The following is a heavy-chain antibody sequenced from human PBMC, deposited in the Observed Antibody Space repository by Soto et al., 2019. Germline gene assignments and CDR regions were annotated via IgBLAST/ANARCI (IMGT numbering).Heavy chain of an antibody. CDR2: INAGNGNT. V-gene: IGHV1-3*01. CDR1: GYTITIYA. D-gene: IGHD2-21*02. CDR3: ARSIVVVTALDY. J-gene: IGHJ4*02. Sequence: ASLKISCKTSGYTITIYAMDCLRQATGQRLEWMGWINAGNGNTKYPQKFQGRVTITRDTSASTAYMELSSLRSEDTAVYYCARSIVVVTALDYWGQGTLVTVS.